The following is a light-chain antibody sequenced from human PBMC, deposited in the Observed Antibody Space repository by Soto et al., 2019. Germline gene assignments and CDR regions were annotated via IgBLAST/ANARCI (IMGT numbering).Light chain of an antibody. CDR2: DAS. Sequence: EIVLTQSPATLSLSPGERATLSCRASQSVTNYLAWYQHNPGQAPRLLIYDASNRATGIPARFSGSGSGTNFTLTTSSLEPNDFAVYYCQQRSNWPSGTFGQGTKVEIK. V-gene: IGKV3-11*01. CDR1: QSVTNY. J-gene: IGKJ1*01. CDR3: QQRSNWPSGT.